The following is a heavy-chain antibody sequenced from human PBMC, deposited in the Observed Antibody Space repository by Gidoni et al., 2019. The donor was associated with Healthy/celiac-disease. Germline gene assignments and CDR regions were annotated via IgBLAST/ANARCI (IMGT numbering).Heavy chain of an antibody. V-gene: IGHV1-2*02. D-gene: IGHD6-19*01. CDR1: GYPFTGYY. CDR3: ARVGGAVAGLYYYYGMDV. Sequence: QVQLVQSGAEVKKPGASVKVSCKASGYPFTGYYMHWVRQAPGQGLEWMGWINPNSGGTNYAQKFQGRVTMTRDTSISTAYMELSRLRSDDTAVYYCARVGGAVAGLYYYYGMDVWGQGTTVTVSS. CDR2: INPNSGGT. J-gene: IGHJ6*02.